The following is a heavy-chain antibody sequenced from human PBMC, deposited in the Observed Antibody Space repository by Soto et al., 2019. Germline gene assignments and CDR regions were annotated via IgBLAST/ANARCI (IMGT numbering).Heavy chain of an antibody. Sequence: QITLNESGPTVVRPTETLTLTCRFSGFSLTTSGVGVGWIRQSPGKSPEWLALIYWDDDKRYSASLKSRLTMTRDTSKNLVVLTVSDLDPTDTATYYCAHRVLRTVFGLVTTTAIYFDFWGQGTPVVVSS. J-gene: IGHJ4*02. D-gene: IGHD3-3*01. V-gene: IGHV2-5*02. CDR3: AHRVLRTVFGLVTTTAIYFDF. CDR1: GFSLTTSGVG. CDR2: IYWDDDK.